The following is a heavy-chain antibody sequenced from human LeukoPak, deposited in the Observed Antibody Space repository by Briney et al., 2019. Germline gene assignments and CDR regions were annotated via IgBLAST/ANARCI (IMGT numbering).Heavy chain of an antibody. CDR3: ASNSDGDDAWFDP. CDR2: IWYDGSNK. CDR1: GITFSSYG. D-gene: IGHD4-17*01. V-gene: IGHV3-33*01. J-gene: IGHJ5*02. Sequence: GSLRLSCAASGITFSSYGMHWVRQAPGKGLGWVAVIWYDGSNKYYADSVKGRFTISRDNSKNTLYLQINSLRAEDTAVYYCASNSDGDDAWFDPWGQGTLVTVSS.